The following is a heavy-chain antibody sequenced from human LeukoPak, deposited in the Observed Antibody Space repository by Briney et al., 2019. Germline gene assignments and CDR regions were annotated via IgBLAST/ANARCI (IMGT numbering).Heavy chain of an antibody. CDR3: ARSPITFGGVSDS. D-gene: IGHD3-16*01. Sequence: PGVSLRLSCAASGFTFSSYRMNWVRQAPGKGLEGVSYISGSSSTRYYAEPVKGRFTISRDNAKNSLYLQMNSLRAEDTAVYYCARSPITFGGVSDSWGEGTLVTVSS. V-gene: IGHV3-48*01. J-gene: IGHJ5*01. CDR2: ISGSSSTR. CDR1: GFTFSSYR.